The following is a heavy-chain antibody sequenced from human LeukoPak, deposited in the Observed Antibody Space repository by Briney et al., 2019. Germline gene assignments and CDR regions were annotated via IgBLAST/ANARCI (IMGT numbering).Heavy chain of an antibody. CDR1: GGSISSSSYY. Sequence: SETLSLTCTVSGGSISSSSYYWGWIRQPPGKGLEWIGSIYYNGSTCYNPSLKSRVTISVDTSKNQFSLKLSSVTAADTAVYYCARGLGGYSSSWYTVNWSDPWGQGTLVTVSS. J-gene: IGHJ5*02. CDR2: IYYNGST. V-gene: IGHV4-39*07. CDR3: ARGLGGYSSSWYTVNWSDP. D-gene: IGHD6-13*01.